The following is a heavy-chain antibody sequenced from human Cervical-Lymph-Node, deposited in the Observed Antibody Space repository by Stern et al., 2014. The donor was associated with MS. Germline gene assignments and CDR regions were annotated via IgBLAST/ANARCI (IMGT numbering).Heavy chain of an antibody. V-gene: IGHV3-49*03. CDR3: TRGVRGNDYYGMDV. J-gene: IGHJ6*02. CDR2: IRGKAYGGTT. CDR1: GFTFGDYA. D-gene: IGHD3-10*01. Sequence: EVQLVESGGGLVQPGRSLRLSCTASGFTFGDYAMSWFRQAPGKGLEWVGLIRGKAYGGTTDYAASVRGRFTISRDDSKSIAYLQMNSLKIEDAGVYYCTRGVRGNDYYGMDVWGQGTTVTVSS.